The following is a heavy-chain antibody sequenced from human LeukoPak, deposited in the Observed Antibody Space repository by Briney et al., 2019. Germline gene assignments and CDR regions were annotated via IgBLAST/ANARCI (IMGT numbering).Heavy chain of an antibody. CDR1: GGSIGSYY. J-gene: IGHJ4*02. CDR2: VYTSGNT. V-gene: IGHV4-4*07. CDR3: ARERWSSSSEGFDD. Sequence: SETLSLTCTVSGGSIGSYYWSWIRQPAGKGLEWIGRVYTSGNTNYNPSLKSRVTMSVDTSKSQFSLKLSSVTAADTAVYYCARERWSSSSEGFDDWGQGTMATVSS. D-gene: IGHD6-6*01.